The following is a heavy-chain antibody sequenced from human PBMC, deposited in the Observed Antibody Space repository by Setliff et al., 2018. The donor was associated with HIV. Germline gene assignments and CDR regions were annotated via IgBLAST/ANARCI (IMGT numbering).Heavy chain of an antibody. CDR1: GDFFSSDYY. CDR2: IYHTGST. J-gene: IGHJ4*02. Sequence: SETLSLTCTVSGDFFSSDYYWGWIRQPPGKRLEWIGSIYHTGSTDYNPSLKSRVTISVDTSKNHFSLKLSYVTAADTAVYFCAREVDYYDSSRYLLLYYFDSWGQGTLVTVSS. V-gene: IGHV4-38-2*02. CDR3: AREVDYYDSSRYLLLYYFDS. D-gene: IGHD3-22*01.